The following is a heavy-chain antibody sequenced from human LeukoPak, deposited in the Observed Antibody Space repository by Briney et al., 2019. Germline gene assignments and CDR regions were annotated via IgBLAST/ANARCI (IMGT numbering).Heavy chain of an antibody. CDR1: GFTVSSNY. CDR2: IYSGGST. V-gene: IGHV3-66*02. D-gene: IGHD2-2*01. Sequence: GGSLRLSCAASGFTVSSNYMNWVRQAPGKGLEWVSVIYSGGSTYYADSVKGRFTISRDNSKNTLYLQMNSLRAEDTAVYYCARDSLGYCSSTSCYVGGYWGQGTLVTVSS. CDR3: ARDSLGYCSSTSCYVGGY. J-gene: IGHJ4*02.